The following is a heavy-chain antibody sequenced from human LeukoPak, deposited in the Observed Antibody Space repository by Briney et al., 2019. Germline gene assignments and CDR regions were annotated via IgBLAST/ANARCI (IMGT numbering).Heavy chain of an antibody. CDR2: NYYSGST. CDR1: GGSISSSSYY. V-gene: IGHV4-39*07. CDR3: ASDRLLWFGELDY. Sequence: PSETLSLTCTVSGGSISSSSYYWGWIRQPPGKGLEWIGSNYYSGSTYYNPSLQSRVTISLDTSKNQISLKLSSVTAADTAVYYCASDRLLWFGELDYWGQGTLVIVSS. J-gene: IGHJ4*02. D-gene: IGHD3-10*01.